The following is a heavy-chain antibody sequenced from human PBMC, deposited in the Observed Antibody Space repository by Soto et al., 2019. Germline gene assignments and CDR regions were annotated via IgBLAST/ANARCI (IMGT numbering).Heavy chain of an antibody. CDR1: GYTFTRNG. J-gene: IGHJ6*02. D-gene: IGHD6-19*01. Sequence: QVQLAQSGVEVKKPGASVKVSCKAFGYTFTRNGISWVRQAPGQGLEWMGWISVYNGNTNYAQKFQGRVTMTTDTSTSTAYMELRSLRSDDTAVYYYARDGIAVADDSYYGMDVWGQGTTVTVSS. CDR3: ARDGIAVADDSYYGMDV. V-gene: IGHV1-18*01. CDR2: ISVYNGNT.